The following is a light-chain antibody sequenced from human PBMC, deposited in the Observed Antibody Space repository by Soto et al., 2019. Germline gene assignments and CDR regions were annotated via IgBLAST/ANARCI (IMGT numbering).Light chain of an antibody. Sequence: DIQMTQSPSTLSASVGDRVTITCRASQSISTWLAWYQQRAGKAPKLLIYKASNLESGVPSRFSGSGSGTDFTLTISSLQPDDFATYYSQQYNSYSWAFGQGTKV. CDR3: QQYNSYSWA. CDR2: KAS. CDR1: QSISTW. V-gene: IGKV1-5*03. J-gene: IGKJ1*01.